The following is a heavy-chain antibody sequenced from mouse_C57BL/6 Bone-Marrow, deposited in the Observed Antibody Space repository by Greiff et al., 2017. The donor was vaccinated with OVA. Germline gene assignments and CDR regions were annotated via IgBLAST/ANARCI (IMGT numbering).Heavy chain of an antibody. CDR2: ISSGGSYT. Sequence: EVMLVESGGDLVKPGGSLKLSCAASGFTFSSYGMSWVRQTPDKRLEWVATISSGGSYTYYPDSVKGRFTISRDNAKNTLYLQMSSLKSEDTAMYYCASLITTVVATRFAYWGQGTLVTVSA. V-gene: IGHV5-6*01. CDR3: ASLITTVVATRFAY. CDR1: GFTFSSYG. J-gene: IGHJ3*01. D-gene: IGHD1-1*01.